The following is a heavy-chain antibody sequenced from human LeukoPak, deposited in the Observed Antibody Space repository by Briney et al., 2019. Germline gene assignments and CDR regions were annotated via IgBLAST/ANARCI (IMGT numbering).Heavy chain of an antibody. Sequence: ASVKVSCKASGYTFTGYYMHWVRQAPGQGLEWMGWINPNSGGTNYAQTFKGRVTMTRDTSISTAYLELSRLRSDDTAVYYCARDQGQEWLRIEIDYYYYMDVWGKGITVTVSS. CDR2: INPNSGGT. V-gene: IGHV1-2*02. J-gene: IGHJ6*03. CDR1: GYTFTGYY. CDR3: ARDQGQEWLRIEIDYYYYMDV. D-gene: IGHD5-12*01.